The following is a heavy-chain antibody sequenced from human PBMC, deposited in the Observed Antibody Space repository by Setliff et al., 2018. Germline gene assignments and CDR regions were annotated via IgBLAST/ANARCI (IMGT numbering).Heavy chain of an antibody. CDR2: VYHSGTA. CDR1: GGPFSGAS. V-gene: IGHV4-59*01. J-gene: IGHJ4*02. CDR3: AKGGTYRYFDF. Sequence: PSETLSLTCTVSGGPFSGASIWSWIRQPPGKGLEFIGYVYHSGTAKYDPSLENRAIMSVDASKNEISLKLKSVTAADTAVYYCAKGGTYRYFDFWGQGALVTVSS. D-gene: IGHD1-1*01.